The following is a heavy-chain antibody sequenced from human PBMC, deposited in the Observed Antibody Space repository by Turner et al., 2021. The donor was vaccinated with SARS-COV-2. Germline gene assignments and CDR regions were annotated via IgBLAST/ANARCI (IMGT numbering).Heavy chain of an antibody. V-gene: IGHV1-2*02. Sequence: QLQLLQAGAVVKNPGAAVMVSSKAAGFTITGYNMNWVRQAPGQGLEWMGWINPNSGGTNYAQKFQGRVTMTRDTSIGTAYMELSRLRSDDTAVYYCARGGLYYYDSNAYYDDAFDIWGQGTMVTVSS. CDR1: GFTITGYN. CDR2: INPNSGGT. D-gene: IGHD3-22*01. CDR3: ARGGLYYYDSNAYYDDAFDI. J-gene: IGHJ3*02.